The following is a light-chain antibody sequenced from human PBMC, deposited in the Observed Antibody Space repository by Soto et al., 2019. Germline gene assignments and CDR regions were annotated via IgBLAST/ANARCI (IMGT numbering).Light chain of an antibody. CDR1: ESVSSN. Sequence: EIVMTQSPATLSLSPGERATLSCRASESVSSNLAWYQQKPGQAPSLLIFSACTRATGVPARFSGSGSGTEFTLTISSLQSEDFAVYYCQQYYNWPRTFGQGTRVEIK. CDR3: QQYYNWPRT. J-gene: IGKJ1*01. V-gene: IGKV3-15*01. CDR2: SAC.